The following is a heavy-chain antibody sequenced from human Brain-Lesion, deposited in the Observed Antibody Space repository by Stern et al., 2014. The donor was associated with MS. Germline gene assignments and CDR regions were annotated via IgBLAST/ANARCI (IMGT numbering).Heavy chain of an antibody. J-gene: IGHJ4*02. V-gene: IGHV3-9*01. D-gene: IGHD1-14*01. CDR1: GFTFDDYA. CDR2: ISWNSGTS. Sequence: VQLMQSGGDLVQPGRSLRLSCAAFGFTFDDYAMHWVRQAPGKGLEWVAGISWNSGTSGYADSVKGRFTTSRDNAYSSLYLQMNSLRPEDTALYYCARDITGSSAYFAYWGQGTLVTVSS. CDR3: ARDITGSSAYFAY.